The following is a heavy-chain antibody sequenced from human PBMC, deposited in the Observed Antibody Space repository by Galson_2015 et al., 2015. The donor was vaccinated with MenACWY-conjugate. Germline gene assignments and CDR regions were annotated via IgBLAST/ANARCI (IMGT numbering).Heavy chain of an antibody. V-gene: IGHV1-69*13. D-gene: IGHD1-26*01. CDR1: GGTFSSYA. CDR3: ARSFAVGATPYYFDY. CDR2: IIPIFGTA. Sequence: SVKVSCKASGGTFSSYAISWVRQAPGQGLEWMGGIIPIFGTANYAQKFQGRVTITADESTSTAYMELSSLRSEDTAVYYCARSFAVGATPYYFDYWGQGTLVTVSS. J-gene: IGHJ4*02.